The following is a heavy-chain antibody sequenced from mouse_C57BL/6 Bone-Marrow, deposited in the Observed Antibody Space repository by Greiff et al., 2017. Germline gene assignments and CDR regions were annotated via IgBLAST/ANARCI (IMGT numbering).Heavy chain of an antibody. J-gene: IGHJ2*01. Sequence: QVQLQQSGAELARPGASVKLSCKASGYTFTSYGISWVKQRTGQGLEWIGEIYPRSGNTYYNEKFKGKATLTADKSSSTAYMELRSLTSEDSAVYFCARSAAIYYGSFFFDYWGQGTTLTVSS. CDR2: IYPRSGNT. CDR1: GYTFTSYG. D-gene: IGHD2-1*01. V-gene: IGHV1-81*01. CDR3: ARSAAIYYGSFFFDY.